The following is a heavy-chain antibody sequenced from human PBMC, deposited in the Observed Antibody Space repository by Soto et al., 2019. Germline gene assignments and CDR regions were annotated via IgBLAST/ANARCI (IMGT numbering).Heavy chain of an antibody. CDR3: SYNGGYSRSPRLDRFDY. Sequence: SGPTLVNPTQTLTLTCTFSGFSLSTSGVGVGWIRQPPGKALEWLALIYWNDDKRYSPSLKSRLTITKDTSKNQVVLTMTNMDPGDTATDYYSYNGGYSRSPRLDRFDYWGQGTLVTVSS. D-gene: IGHD6-13*01. CDR1: GFSLSTSGVG. CDR2: IYWNDDK. V-gene: IGHV2-5*01. J-gene: IGHJ4*02.